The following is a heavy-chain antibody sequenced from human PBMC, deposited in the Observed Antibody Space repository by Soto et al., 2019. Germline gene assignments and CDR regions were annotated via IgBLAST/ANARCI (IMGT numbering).Heavy chain of an antibody. D-gene: IGHD4-17*01. J-gene: IGHJ5*02. CDR2: IYYSGST. Sequence: QVQLQESGPGLVKPSQTLSLTCTVSGGSISSGGYYWSWIRQHPGKGLEWIGYIYYSGSTYYDPSLKSRVXTXVXXSKNQCSLKLSSVTAADTAVYYCARALTTVTLFDPWGQGTLVTVSS. V-gene: IGHV4-31*03. CDR3: ARALTTVTLFDP. CDR1: GGSISSGGYY.